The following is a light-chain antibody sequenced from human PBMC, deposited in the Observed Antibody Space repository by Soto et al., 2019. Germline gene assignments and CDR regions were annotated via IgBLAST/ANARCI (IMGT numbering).Light chain of an antibody. CDR3: SSYGGTNSLKV. CDR1: SSDVGGYNY. CDR2: EVN. V-gene: IGLV2-8*01. Sequence: QFALTQPPSAFGSPGQSVAISCTGTSSDVGGYNYVSWYQQHPGKAPKLMIYEVNKRPSGVPDRFSGSKSGNTASLTVSGLQAEDEADYYCSSYGGTNSLKVFGGGTKLTVL. J-gene: IGLJ2*01.